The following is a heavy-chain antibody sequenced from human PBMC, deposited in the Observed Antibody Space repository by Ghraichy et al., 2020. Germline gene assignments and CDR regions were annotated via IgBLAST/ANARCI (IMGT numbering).Heavy chain of an antibody. CDR3: VRNWGGYYFDS. D-gene: IGHD3-10*01. CDR2: IHPGNGVA. V-gene: IGHV1-3*01. CDR1: GYSFGNYG. J-gene: IGHJ4*02. Sequence: ASVKVSCKATGYSFGNYGIHWMRQAPGQSLEWMGWIHPGNGVAKYAQMFQGRVTFTIDTSTTTAVMEMGSLRSGDTAVYFCVRNWGGYYFDSWGRGTLVSGSS.